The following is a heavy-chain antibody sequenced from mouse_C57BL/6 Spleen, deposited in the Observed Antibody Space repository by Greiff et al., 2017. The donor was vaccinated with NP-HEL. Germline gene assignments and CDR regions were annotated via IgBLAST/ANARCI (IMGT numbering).Heavy chain of an antibody. V-gene: IGHV1-82*01. D-gene: IGHD1-1*01. CDR1: GYAFSSSW. CDR2: IYPGDGDT. Sequence: QVQLKESGPELVKPGASVKISCKASGYAFSSSWMNWVKQRPGKGLEWIGRIYPGDGDTNYNGKFKGKATLTADKSSSTAYMQLSSLTSEDSAVYFCARDKGSSHWYFDVWGTGTTVTVSS. CDR3: ARDKGSSHWYFDV. J-gene: IGHJ1*03.